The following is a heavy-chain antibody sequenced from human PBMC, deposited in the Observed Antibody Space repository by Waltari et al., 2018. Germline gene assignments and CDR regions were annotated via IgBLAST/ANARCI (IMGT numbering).Heavy chain of an antibody. D-gene: IGHD2-15*01. CDR1: GGSINTNTYF. V-gene: IGHV4-39*01. J-gene: IGHJ5*02. Sequence: QLQLQESGPRLVKPSATLSLTCTVSGGSINTNTYFWAWLRQPPGKGLEWIGSVYYSGSTDYNESLKSRVTISVDTSKNQFSLNLSSVTAADTAVYYCASQDAAAVAYWFDPWGQGTPVTVSS. CDR2: VYYSGST. CDR3: ASQDAAAVAYWFDP.